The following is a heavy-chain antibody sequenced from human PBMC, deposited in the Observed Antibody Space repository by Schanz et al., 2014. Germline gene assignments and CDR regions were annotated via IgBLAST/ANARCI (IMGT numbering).Heavy chain of an antibody. CDR2: ISDSSSYI. D-gene: IGHD7-27*01. Sequence: ESGGGLVKPGGSLRLSCGASGFTFSDYSMNWVRQAPGKGLEWVSSISDSSSYIYYADSVKGRFTISRDNAKNSLYLQMSSLRDEDTAIYYCVRDYNWGFDNWGQGTLVTVSS. CDR1: GFTFSDYS. CDR3: VRDYNWGFDN. V-gene: IGHV3-21*01. J-gene: IGHJ4*02.